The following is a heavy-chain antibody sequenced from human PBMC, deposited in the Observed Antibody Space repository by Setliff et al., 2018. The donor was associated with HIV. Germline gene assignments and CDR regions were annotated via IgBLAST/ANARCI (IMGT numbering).Heavy chain of an antibody. CDR2: ISYSENT. Sequence: SETLSLTCTVSGGSISGSSHCWGWIRQPPGKGLEWIGSISYSENTYYNPSLKSRVTMSADTSKNHFSLKLSSVTAADTAVYYCARLRYYDILAGYAFDYWGQGTLVTVSS. CDR1: GGSISGSSHC. D-gene: IGHD3-9*01. J-gene: IGHJ4*02. CDR3: ARLRYYDILAGYAFDY. V-gene: IGHV4-39*01.